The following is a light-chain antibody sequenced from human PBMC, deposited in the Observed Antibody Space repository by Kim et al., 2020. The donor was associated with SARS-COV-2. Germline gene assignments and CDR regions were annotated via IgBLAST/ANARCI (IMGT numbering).Light chain of an antibody. CDR1: QSYVTY. V-gene: IGKV3-11*01. Sequence: SPRARANTTCSGSQSYVTYLALYQQKPSQAPRLLIYDAYNRATGIPARFSGSGSGTDFTLTISSLEPEDFAVYYCQQRNNWLRTFGQGTKVDIK. CDR2: DAY. CDR3: QQRNNWLRT. J-gene: IGKJ1*01.